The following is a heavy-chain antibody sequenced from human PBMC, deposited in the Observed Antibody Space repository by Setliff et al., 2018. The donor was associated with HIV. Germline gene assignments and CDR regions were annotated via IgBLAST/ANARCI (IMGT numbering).Heavy chain of an antibody. J-gene: IGHJ5*02. CDR2: INHSGST. V-gene: IGHV4-34*01. Sequence: SETLSLTCAVYGGSFRGYSWSWIRQPPGKGLEWIGEINHSGSTYYNPSLKSRVTVSVDTSKNQLSLKLSSVTAADTAMYYCARTGWAQLIQGAWFGPWGQGVLVTVSS. CDR1: GGSFRGYS. D-gene: IGHD2-8*01. CDR3: ARTGWAQLIQGAWFGP.